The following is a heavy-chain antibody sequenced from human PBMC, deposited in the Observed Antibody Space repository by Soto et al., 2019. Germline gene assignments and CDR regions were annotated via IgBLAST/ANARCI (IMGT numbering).Heavy chain of an antibody. CDR3: ARDRFEDGYCSGGSCRYTLLTL. CDR2: ISSSSSYI. CDR1: GFTFSSYS. D-gene: IGHD2-15*01. Sequence: PGGSLRLSCAASGFTFSSYSMNWVRQAPGKGLEWVSSISSSSSYIYYADSVKGRFTISRDNAKNSLYLQMNSLRAEDTAVYYCARDRFEDGYCSGGSCRYTLLTLWGQGTMVTVSS. V-gene: IGHV3-21*01. J-gene: IGHJ3*01.